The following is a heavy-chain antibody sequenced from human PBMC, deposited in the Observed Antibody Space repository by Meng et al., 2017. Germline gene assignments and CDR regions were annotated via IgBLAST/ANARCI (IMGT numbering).Heavy chain of an antibody. CDR1: GLTFSSYG. V-gene: IGHV3-33*01. CDR3: ARETLLAVAGHYDY. Sequence: QVRRVGFGGGVVKSGSALRLSCAASGLTFSSYGMHWVRQAPGKGLEWVAVIWYDGSNKYYADSVKGRFTISRDNSKNTLYLQMNSLRAEDTAVYYCARETLLAVAGHYDYWGQGTLVTVSS. D-gene: IGHD6-19*01. CDR2: IWYDGSNK. J-gene: IGHJ4*02.